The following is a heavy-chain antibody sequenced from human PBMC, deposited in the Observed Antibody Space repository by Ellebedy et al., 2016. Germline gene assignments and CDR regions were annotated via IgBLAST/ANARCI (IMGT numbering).Heavy chain of an antibody. J-gene: IGHJ4*02. D-gene: IGHD3-22*01. Sequence: GGSLRLSCAASGFTFSSYSMNWVRQAPGKGLEWVSSISSSSSYIYYADSVKGRFTISRDNAKNSLYLQMNSLRAEDTAVYYCARDAYYYDSSGYCHFDYWGQGTLVTVSS. CDR1: GFTFSSYS. CDR2: ISSSSSYI. CDR3: ARDAYYYDSSGYCHFDY. V-gene: IGHV3-21*01.